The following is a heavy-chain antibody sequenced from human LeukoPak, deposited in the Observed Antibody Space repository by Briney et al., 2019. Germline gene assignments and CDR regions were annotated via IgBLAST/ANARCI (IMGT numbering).Heavy chain of an antibody. CDR2: IWYDGSNK. Sequence: PGGSLRLSCAASGFTFSSYGMHWVRQAPGKGLEWVAVIWYDGSNKYYADSVKGRFTISRDNSKNTLYLQMNSLRAEDTAVYYCARGRLLLPYDYVWGSYRSPGYYFDYWGQGTLVTVSS. D-gene: IGHD3-16*02. CDR3: ARGRLLLPYDYVWGSYRSPGYYFDY. V-gene: IGHV3-33*01. J-gene: IGHJ4*02. CDR1: GFTFSSYG.